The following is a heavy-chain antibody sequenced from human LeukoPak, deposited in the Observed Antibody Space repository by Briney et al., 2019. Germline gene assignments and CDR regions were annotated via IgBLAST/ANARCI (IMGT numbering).Heavy chain of an antibody. CDR2: IYYSGST. Sequence: PSQTLSLTCTVSGASISSGDYYWSWLRQPPGKGLEWIGHIYYSGSTNYNPSLKSRLTISVDTSKNQFSLNLSSVTAADTAVYYCARGMTTGPDPWGQGTLVTVSS. D-gene: IGHD4-17*01. J-gene: IGHJ5*02. CDR3: ARGMTTGPDP. CDR1: GASISSGDYY. V-gene: IGHV4-30-4*01.